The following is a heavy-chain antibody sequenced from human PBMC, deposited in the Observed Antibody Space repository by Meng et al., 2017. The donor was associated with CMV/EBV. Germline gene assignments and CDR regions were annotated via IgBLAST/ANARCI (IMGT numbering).Heavy chain of an antibody. CDR3: AKAQTYQNYFDC. V-gene: IGHV3-30*02. CDR2: IWYDGSNK. CDR1: GFTFSRSG. D-gene: IGHD2-2*01. Sequence: WAASGFTFSRSGMDWVRQAPGKGLEWVAFIWYDGSNKYYADSVKGRFIISRDNSKNTLYLQMNSLRSEDTAVYYCAKAQTYQNYFDCWGQGTLVTVSS. J-gene: IGHJ4*02.